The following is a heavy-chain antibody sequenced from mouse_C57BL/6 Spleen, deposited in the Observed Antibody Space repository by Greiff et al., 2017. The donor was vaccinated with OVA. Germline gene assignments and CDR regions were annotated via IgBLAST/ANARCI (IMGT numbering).Heavy chain of an antibody. J-gene: IGHJ2*01. CDR1: GFTFSDYY. V-gene: IGHV5-16*01. CDR3: AREDSNYFDY. D-gene: IGHD2-5*01. Sequence: DVKLVESEGGLVQPGRSMKLSCTASGFTFSDYYMAWVRQVPEKGLEWVANINYDGSSTYYLDSLKSRFIISRDNAKNILYLQMSSLKSEDTATYYCAREDSNYFDYWGQGTTLTVSS. CDR2: INYDGSST.